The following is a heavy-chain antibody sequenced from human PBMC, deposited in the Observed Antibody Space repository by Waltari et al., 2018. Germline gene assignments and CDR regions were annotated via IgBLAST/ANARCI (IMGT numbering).Heavy chain of an antibody. D-gene: IGHD2-15*01. CDR2: MCGVSQNI. J-gene: IGHJ4*02. CDR1: GFTFSNYV. Sequence: EVKLVESGGGLVQPGGSLRLSCVTSGFTFSNYVITWVRQTRGKGLGLLSCMCGVSQNIYSEGYGEVRITVARDMSQYALFLQMEGLSAEDTAVYYGARIVMGDRLLRLHWGQGTLVTVSS. CDR3: ARIVMGDRLLRLH. V-gene: IGHV3-48*01.